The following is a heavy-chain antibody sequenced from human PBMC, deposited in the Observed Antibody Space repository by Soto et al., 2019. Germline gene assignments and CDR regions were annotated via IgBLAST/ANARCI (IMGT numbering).Heavy chain of an antibody. Sequence: EVQLLESGGGLVQPGGSVRLSCAASGFTFSSYAMSWVRQAPGKGLEWVSAISGNGADTTYADSVRGRFTISRDNAKNSLYLQTNSLRAEDTAVYYCARGLAYGDYGWLDPWGQGTLVTVSP. J-gene: IGHJ5*02. D-gene: IGHD4-17*01. CDR3: ARGLAYGDYGWLDP. CDR1: GFTFSSYA. CDR2: ISGNGADT. V-gene: IGHV3-23*01.